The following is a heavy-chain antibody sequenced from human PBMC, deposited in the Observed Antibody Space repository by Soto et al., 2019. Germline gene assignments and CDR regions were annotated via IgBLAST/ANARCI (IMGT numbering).Heavy chain of an antibody. V-gene: IGHV3-13*01. CDR3: ARETTRVGFDP. CDR2: IGTAGDT. J-gene: IGHJ5*02. CDR1: GFTFSSYD. Sequence: GGSLRLSCAASGFTFSSYDMHWVRQATGKGLEWVSAIGTAGDTYYPGSVKGRFTISRENAKNSLYLQMNSLRAGDTAVYYCARETTRVGFDPWGQGTLVTVSS. D-gene: IGHD2-2*01.